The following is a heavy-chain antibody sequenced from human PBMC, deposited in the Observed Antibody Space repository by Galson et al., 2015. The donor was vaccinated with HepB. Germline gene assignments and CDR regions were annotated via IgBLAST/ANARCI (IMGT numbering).Heavy chain of an antibody. V-gene: IGHV3-30*18. CDR2: ISYDGSNK. Sequence: SLRLSCAASGFTFSSYGMHWVRQAPGKGLEWVAVISYDGSNKYYADSVKGRFTISRDNSKNTLYLQVNSLRAEDTAVYYCAKDYGDHTHYYYYMDVWGKGTTVTVSS. D-gene: IGHD4-17*01. J-gene: IGHJ6*03. CDR1: GFTFSSYG. CDR3: AKDYGDHTHYYYYMDV.